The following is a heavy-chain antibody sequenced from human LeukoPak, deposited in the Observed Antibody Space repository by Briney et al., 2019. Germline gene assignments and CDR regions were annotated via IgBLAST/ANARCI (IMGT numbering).Heavy chain of an antibody. CDR1: GYTFTSYG. Sequence: ASVKVSCKASGYTFTSYGISWVRQAPGQGLEWMGWISAYNGNTNYAQKLQGRVTMTTDTSTSTAYMELRSLRSDDTAVYYCARDHSSLRFLEWLLPKPFDYWGQGTLVTVSS. V-gene: IGHV1-18*01. J-gene: IGHJ4*02. CDR3: ARDHSSLRFLEWLLPKPFDY. CDR2: ISAYNGNT. D-gene: IGHD3-3*01.